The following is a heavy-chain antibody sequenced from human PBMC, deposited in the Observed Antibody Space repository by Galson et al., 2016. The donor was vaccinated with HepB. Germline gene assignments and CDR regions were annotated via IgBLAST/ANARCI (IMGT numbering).Heavy chain of an antibody. D-gene: IGHD5-12*01. CDR3: VREGGYGKDEY. CDR2: IWSDGSNK. Sequence: SLRLSCAASGFTFSNFGMHWVRQAPGKGLEWVAVIWSDGSNKYYADSVKGRFTISRDNSKNTLYLQMNSLRAEDTAVYYCVREGGYGKDEYWGQGTRVTVSS. J-gene: IGHJ4*02. CDR1: GFTFSNFG. V-gene: IGHV3-33*01.